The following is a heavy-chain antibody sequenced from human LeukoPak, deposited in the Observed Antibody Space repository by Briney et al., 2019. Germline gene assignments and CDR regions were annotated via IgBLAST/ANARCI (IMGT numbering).Heavy chain of an antibody. D-gene: IGHD3-10*01. CDR2: ISSSSYI. Sequence: GGSLRLSCAASGFTFSSYWMSWVRQAPGKGLEWVSSISSSSYIYYADSVKGRFTISRDNAKNSLYLQMNSLRAEDTAVYYCARAFSSGGSGSYLYYFDYWGQGTLVTVSS. V-gene: IGHV3-21*01. CDR3: ARAFSSGGSGSYLYYFDY. J-gene: IGHJ4*02. CDR1: GFTFSSYW.